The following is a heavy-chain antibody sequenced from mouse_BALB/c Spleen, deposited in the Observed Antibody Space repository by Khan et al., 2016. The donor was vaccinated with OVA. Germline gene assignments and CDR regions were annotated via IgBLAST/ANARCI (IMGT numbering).Heavy chain of an antibody. CDR1: GYTFTSYW. Sequence: DLVKPGASVKLSCRASGYTFTSYWINWIKQRPGQGLEWIGRIGPGSGSTSYNEMFRGKALLTVDTSSSTAYIQLSSLSSADSAVCFGARSNYYGSGLYAMDYWGSRNLSHRLL. CDR3: ARSNYYGSGLYAMDY. J-gene: IGHJ4*01. CDR2: IGPGSGST. D-gene: IGHD1-1*01. V-gene: IGHV1S41*01.